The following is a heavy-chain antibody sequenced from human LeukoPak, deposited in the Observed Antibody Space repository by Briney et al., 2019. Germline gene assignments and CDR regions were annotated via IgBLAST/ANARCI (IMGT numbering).Heavy chain of an antibody. V-gene: IGHV3-23*01. D-gene: IGHD6-19*01. J-gene: IGHJ3*02. CDR2: ISGSGGST. CDR1: GFTFSSYA. Sequence: TGGSLRLSCAASGFTFSSYAMSWVRQAPGKGLEWVSAISGSGGSTYYADSVKGRFTISRDNSKNTLYLQMNSLRAEDTAVYYCAKEFSSGWYLADAFDIWGQGTMVTVSP. CDR3: AKEFSSGWYLADAFDI.